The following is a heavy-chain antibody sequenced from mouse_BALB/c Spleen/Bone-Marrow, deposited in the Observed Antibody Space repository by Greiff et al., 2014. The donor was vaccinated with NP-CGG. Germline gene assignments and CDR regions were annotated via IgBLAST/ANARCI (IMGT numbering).Heavy chain of an antibody. CDR2: INPSTGYT. Sequence: QVQLQQSGAELAKPGASVKMSCKASGYTFTSYWMHWVKQRPGQGLEWIGYINPSTGYTDYNQKFKDKATLTADKSSSTAYMQLSSLTSEDSAVYYCARRLNWAWFAYWGQGTLVTVSA. CDR3: ARRLNWAWFAY. V-gene: IGHV1-7*01. CDR1: GYTFTSYW. D-gene: IGHD4-1*01. J-gene: IGHJ3*01.